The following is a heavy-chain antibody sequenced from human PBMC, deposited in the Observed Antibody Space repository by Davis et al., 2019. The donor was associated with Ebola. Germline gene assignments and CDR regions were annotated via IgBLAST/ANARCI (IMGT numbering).Heavy chain of an antibody. V-gene: IGHV3-74*01. CDR2: INSDGSST. Sequence: GESLKISCAASGFTFSSYWMHWVRQAPGKGLVWVSRINSDGSSTSYADSVKGRFTISRDNAKNTLYLRMNSLGAEDTAVYYCARAPGYSYGDYWGQGTLVTVSS. J-gene: IGHJ4*02. CDR3: ARAPGYSYGDY. D-gene: IGHD5-18*01. CDR1: GFTFSSYW.